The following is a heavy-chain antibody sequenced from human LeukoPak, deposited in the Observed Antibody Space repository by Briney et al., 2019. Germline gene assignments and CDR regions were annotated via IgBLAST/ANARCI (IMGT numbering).Heavy chain of an antibody. CDR1: GYSFTNYW. CDR3: ARHGPKYKNENYFDF. D-gene: IGHD1-14*01. CDR2: IWPGDFDT. J-gene: IGHJ4*02. V-gene: IGHV5-51*01. Sequence: GESLKISCKGSGYSFTNYWIGWVRQVPGKGLEWTGIIWPGDFDTRYSPSFQGQVTISLDKSISTAYLEWSSLRASDTAIYYCARHGPKYKNENYFDFWGQGTQVTVSS.